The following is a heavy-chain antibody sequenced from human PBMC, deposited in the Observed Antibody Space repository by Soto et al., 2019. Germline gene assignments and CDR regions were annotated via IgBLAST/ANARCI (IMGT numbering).Heavy chain of an antibody. CDR1: GGSISSSSYY. J-gene: IGHJ4*02. V-gene: IGHV4-39*01. CDR2: IYYSGST. D-gene: IGHD3-3*01. Sequence: QLQLQESGPGLVKPSETLSLNCTVSGGSISSSSYYWGWIRQPPGKGLEWIGSIYYSGSTYYNPSLKRRVTISVDTSKNQFSLKLSSVTAADTAVYYCASYDFWSGYYSFFDYWGQGTLVTVSS. CDR3: ASYDFWSGYYSFFDY.